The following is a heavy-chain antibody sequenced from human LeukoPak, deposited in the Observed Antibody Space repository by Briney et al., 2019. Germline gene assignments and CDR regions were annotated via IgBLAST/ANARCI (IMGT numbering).Heavy chain of an antibody. CDR2: IKQDGSEK. CDR3: ARLVDGAFDI. V-gene: IGHV3-7*04. D-gene: IGHD2-15*01. CDR1: GFTLSSNW. J-gene: IGHJ3*02. Sequence: PGGSLRLSRAASGFTLSSNWVSWVRQAPGKGLEWVGNIKQDGSEKYYVDSLKGRFTISRDNAKNSLYLQMNSLRAEDTAMYYCARLVDGAFDIWGQGTLVTVSP.